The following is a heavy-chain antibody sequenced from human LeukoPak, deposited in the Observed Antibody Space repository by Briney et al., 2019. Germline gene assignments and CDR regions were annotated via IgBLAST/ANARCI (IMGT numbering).Heavy chain of an antibody. D-gene: IGHD3-22*01. Sequence: GGSLRLSCAASGFTFSSYAMHWVRQAPGKGLEWVAVISYDVSNKYYADSVKGRFTISRDNSKNTLYLQMNSLRAEDTAVYYCARETDYYDSSGYYLDYWGQGTLVTVSS. V-gene: IGHV3-30*04. J-gene: IGHJ4*02. CDR1: GFTFSSYA. CDR2: ISYDVSNK. CDR3: ARETDYYDSSGYYLDY.